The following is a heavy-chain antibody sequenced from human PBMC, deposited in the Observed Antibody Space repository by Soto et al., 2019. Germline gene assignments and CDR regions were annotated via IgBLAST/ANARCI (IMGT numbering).Heavy chain of an antibody. CDR3: ARGMTRLNAYGSGSYPRGWCDP. V-gene: IGHV4-34*01. D-gene: IGHD3-10*01. Sequence: QVQLQQWGAGLLKPSETLSLTCAVYGGSFSGYYWSWIRQPPGKGLEWIGEINHSGSTNYNPSLKSRVTISVDTSRNQFTLKLSSVTAADTAVYYCARGMTRLNAYGSGSYPRGWCDPWGQGTLVTVSS. CDR2: INHSGST. CDR1: GGSFSGYY. J-gene: IGHJ5*02.